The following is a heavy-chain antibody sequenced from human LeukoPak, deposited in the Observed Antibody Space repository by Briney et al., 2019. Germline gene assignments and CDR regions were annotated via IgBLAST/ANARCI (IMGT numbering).Heavy chain of an antibody. CDR1: GDSITSGGYS. D-gene: IGHD4-17*01. Sequence: PSQTLSLTCAVSGDSITSGGYSWTWIRQPPGKGLEWIGYIYDSGSTNYNPSLKSRVTISVDTSKNQFSLKLSSVTAADTAVYYCAGLMTTVTTKDYWGQGTLVTVSS. CDR3: AGLMTTVTTKDY. J-gene: IGHJ4*02. CDR2: IYDSGST. V-gene: IGHV4-30-2*01.